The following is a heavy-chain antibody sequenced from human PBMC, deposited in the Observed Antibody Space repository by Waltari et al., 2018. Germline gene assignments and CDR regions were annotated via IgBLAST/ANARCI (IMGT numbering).Heavy chain of an antibody. D-gene: IGHD4-4*01. CDR2: GDAEDGQT. Sequence: EVQLVQSGAEVKKPGASVKISCKVYGFTFIDSYIHWVKQAPGKGIGWMGMGDAEDGQTMYAEKFQGRVTLSSDTSINTAYMEVSSLRSEDTAVYYCAIDRATTIMNFWGQGSLVTVSS. V-gene: IGHV1-69-2*01. CDR1: GFTFIDSY. CDR3: AIDRATTIMNF. J-gene: IGHJ4*02.